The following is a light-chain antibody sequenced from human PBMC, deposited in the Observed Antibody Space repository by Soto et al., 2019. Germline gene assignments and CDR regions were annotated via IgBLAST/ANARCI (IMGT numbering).Light chain of an antibody. V-gene: IGKV1-39*01. CDR1: QSISSY. J-gene: IGKJ2*01. CDR2: AAS. Sequence: DIQMTQSPSSLSASVGDRVTITCRASQSISSYLNWYQQKPGKAPKLLIYAASSLQSGVPSKFSGSGSGTDFNRTIRSLQHDDFVTYNSQQCYCSPTFGQETRLEI. CDR3: QQCYCSPT.